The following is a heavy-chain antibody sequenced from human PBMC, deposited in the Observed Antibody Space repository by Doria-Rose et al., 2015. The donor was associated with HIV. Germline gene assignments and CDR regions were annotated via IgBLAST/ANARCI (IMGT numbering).Heavy chain of an antibody. CDR3: ARGLLRGGWNDVDYYYGMDV. V-gene: IGHV4-34*01. Sequence: QVQLQESGAGLVKPSETLSLTCAVFGGSFSGYYWSWTRQPPGKGLEWIGEINHSGSTNYKTSLKSRVTISLDTSKNLFSLKLSSVTAADTAVYYCARGLLRGGWNDVDYYYGMDVWGQGTTVTVSS. CDR1: GGSFSGYY. J-gene: IGHJ6*02. D-gene: IGHD1-1*01. CDR2: INHSGST.